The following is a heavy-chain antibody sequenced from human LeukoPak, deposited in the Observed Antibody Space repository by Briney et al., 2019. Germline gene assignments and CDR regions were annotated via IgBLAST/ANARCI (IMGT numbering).Heavy chain of an antibody. CDR1: GFTFSSYA. Sequence: GGSLRLSCAASGFTFSSYAMSWVRQAPGKGLEWVSVIYSGGSTYYADSVKGRFTISRDNSKNTLYLQMNSLRAEDTAVYYCARDYIPAAATGNWFDPWGQGTLVTVSS. CDR3: ARDYIPAAATGNWFDP. D-gene: IGHD6-13*01. J-gene: IGHJ5*02. V-gene: IGHV3-66*01. CDR2: IYSGGST.